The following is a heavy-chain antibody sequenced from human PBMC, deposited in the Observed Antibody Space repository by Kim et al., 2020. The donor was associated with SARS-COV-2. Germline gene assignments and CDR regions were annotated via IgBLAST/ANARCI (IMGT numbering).Heavy chain of an antibody. J-gene: IGHJ3*02. CDR1: GYTFTSYG. CDR2: ISAYNGNT. V-gene: IGHV1-18*01. Sequence: PSVKVSCKASGYTFTSYGISWVRQAPGQGLEWMGWISAYNGNTNYAQKLQGRVTMTTDTSTSTAYMELRSLRSDDTAVYYCARDLGIVVVPAAMPDAFDIWGQGTMVTVSS. CDR3: ARDLGIVVVPAAMPDAFDI. D-gene: IGHD2-2*01.